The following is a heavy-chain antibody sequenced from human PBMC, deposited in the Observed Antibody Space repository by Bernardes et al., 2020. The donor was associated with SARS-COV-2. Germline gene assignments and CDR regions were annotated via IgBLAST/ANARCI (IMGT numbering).Heavy chain of an antibody. V-gene: IGHV3-48*01. CDR3: ARDRAPLSSYSDRSGGVYWGQGILVTVSSASPTSLLEWLLQASYFDY. CDR2: IDGSSSRI. Sequence: GGSLRLSCAASGFTFTNFGMNWVRQAPGKGLEWVSYIDGSSSRIYYADSVKGRFTISRDNAKNSLYLQMNSLRAEDTAVYSCARDRAPLSSYSDRSGGVYWGQGILVTVSSASPTSLLEWLLQASYFDYWGQGTLVTVSS. D-gene: IGHD3-3*01. J-gene: IGHJ4*02. CDR1: GFTFTNFG.